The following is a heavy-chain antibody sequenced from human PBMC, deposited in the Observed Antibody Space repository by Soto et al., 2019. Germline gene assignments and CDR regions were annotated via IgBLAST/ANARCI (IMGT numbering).Heavy chain of an antibody. J-gene: IGHJ4*02. CDR2: ISTSGATR. CDR3: ARFFGSGFDY. Sequence: WGSLSLSCVASGFTFSTDSMNWVRQAPGKGLEWVAHISTSGATRYYADSVKGRFTISRDNAKTSLYLQMDSLRNEDTAVYYCARFFGSGFDYWGQGTLVTVSS. V-gene: IGHV3-48*02. CDR1: GFTFSTDS. D-gene: IGHD6-19*01.